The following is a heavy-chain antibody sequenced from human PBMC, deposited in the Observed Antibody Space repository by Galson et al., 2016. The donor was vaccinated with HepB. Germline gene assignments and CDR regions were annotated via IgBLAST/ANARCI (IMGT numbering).Heavy chain of an antibody. Sequence: QSGAEVKRPGESLKISCQGSGYNFADYWIGWVRQMPGKGLEWMGIIYPDDSQTTYSPSFQGQVTFSADRSINTAYLQWSRLQASDTAMYFCARRREGYYGMDVWGQGTTVSVSS. CDR1: GYNFADYW. V-gene: IGHV5-51*01. CDR2: IYPDDSQT. J-gene: IGHJ6*02. CDR3: ARRREGYYGMDV. D-gene: IGHD5-24*01.